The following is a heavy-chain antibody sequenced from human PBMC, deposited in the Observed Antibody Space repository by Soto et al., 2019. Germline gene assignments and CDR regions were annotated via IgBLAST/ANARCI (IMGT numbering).Heavy chain of an antibody. Sequence: LSLTFAVSGGSISSDGYSWSWIRQPPGKGLEWIGYIYHSGSTYYNPSLKSRVTISVDRSKNQFSLKLSSVTAADTAVYYCARVWDSSVGYWFDPWGQGAMVTVSP. D-gene: IGHD6-19*01. CDR2: IYHSGST. J-gene: IGHJ5*02. CDR3: ARVWDSSVGYWFDP. CDR1: GGSISSDGYS. V-gene: IGHV4-30-2*01.